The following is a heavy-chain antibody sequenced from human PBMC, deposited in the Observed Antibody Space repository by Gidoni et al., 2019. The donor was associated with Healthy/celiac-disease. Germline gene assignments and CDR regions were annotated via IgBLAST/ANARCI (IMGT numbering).Heavy chain of an antibody. CDR2: ISYDGSNK. V-gene: IGHV3-30*01. J-gene: IGHJ5*02. Sequence: QVQLVESGGGVVQPGRSLRLSCAASGFPFSSYAMHWVRQAPGKGLEWVAVISYDGSNKYYADSVKGRFTISRDNSKNTLYLQMNSLRAEDTAVYYCARGSMWKNTSSSSCRKCWYSWFDPWGQGTLVTVSS. CDR3: ARGSMWKNTSSSSCRKCWYSWFDP. CDR1: GFPFSSYA. D-gene: IGHD6-13*01.